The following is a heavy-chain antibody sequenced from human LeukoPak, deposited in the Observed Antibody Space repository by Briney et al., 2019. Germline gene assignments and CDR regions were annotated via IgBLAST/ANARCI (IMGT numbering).Heavy chain of an antibody. J-gene: IGHJ5*02. CDR1: GFTFSSSA. D-gene: IGHD3-22*01. Sequence: GGSLRLSCAASGFTFSSSAMSWVRQAPGKGLEWVSAISGSDGSTYYADSVKGRFTISRDNSKNTLYLQMNSLRAEDTAVYYCASPNCYDSTRRFDPWGQGTLVTVSS. CDR2: ISGSDGST. V-gene: IGHV3-23*01. CDR3: ASPNCYDSTRRFDP.